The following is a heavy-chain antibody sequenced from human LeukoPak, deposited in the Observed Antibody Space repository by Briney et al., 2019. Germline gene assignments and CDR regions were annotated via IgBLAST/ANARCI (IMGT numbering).Heavy chain of an antibody. Sequence: GASAKVSCKASGYTFTSYAMHWVRQAPGQRLEWMGWINAGNGNTKYSQKFQGRVTITRDTSASTAYMELSSLRSEDTAVYYCARGRWYSSSYYFDYWGQGTLVTVSS. CDR2: INAGNGNT. D-gene: IGHD6-6*01. CDR3: ARGRWYSSSYYFDY. CDR1: GYTFTSYA. J-gene: IGHJ4*02. V-gene: IGHV1-3*01.